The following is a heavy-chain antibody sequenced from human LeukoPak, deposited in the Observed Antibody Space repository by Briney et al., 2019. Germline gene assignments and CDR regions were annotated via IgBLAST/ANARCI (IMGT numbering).Heavy chain of an antibody. J-gene: IGHJ4*02. CDR1: GGSISSYY. D-gene: IGHD1-26*01. Sequence: ETLSLTCTVSGGSISSYYWSWNRQPPGKGLEWVSAISGSGGSTYYADSVKGRFTISRDNSKNTLYLQMNSLSAEDTAVYYCAKFGQWEQLGYFDYWGQGTLVTVSS. CDR3: AKFGQWEQLGYFDY. CDR2: ISGSGGST. V-gene: IGHV3-23*01.